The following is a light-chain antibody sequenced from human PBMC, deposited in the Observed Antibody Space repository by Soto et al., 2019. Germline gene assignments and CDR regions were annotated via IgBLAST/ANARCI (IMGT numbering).Light chain of an antibody. J-gene: IGKJ5*01. Sequence: EIVLTQSPATLSLSPGERATLSCRASQSVSSYLAWYQQKPGQAPRLLIYDASNTATGIPARFSGSGSGTDFTLTISSLEPEDFAVYYCPQRSNWPPEITFGQGTRLEIK. CDR1: QSVSSY. CDR3: PQRSNWPPEIT. V-gene: IGKV3-11*01. CDR2: DAS.